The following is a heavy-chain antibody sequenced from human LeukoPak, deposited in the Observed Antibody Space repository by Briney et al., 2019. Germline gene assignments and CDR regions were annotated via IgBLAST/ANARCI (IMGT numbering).Heavy chain of an antibody. CDR1: GGSISSSSYY. J-gene: IGHJ4*02. CDR2: IYYSGST. V-gene: IGHV4-39*01. D-gene: IGHD3-3*01. CDR3: ARRSGYYPVYYFDY. Sequence: SETLSLTCTVSGGSISSSSYYWGWIRQPPGKGLEWIGSIYYSGSTYYNPSLKSRVTISVDTSKNQFSLKLSSVTAADTAVYYCARRSGYYPVYYFDYWGQGTLVTVSS.